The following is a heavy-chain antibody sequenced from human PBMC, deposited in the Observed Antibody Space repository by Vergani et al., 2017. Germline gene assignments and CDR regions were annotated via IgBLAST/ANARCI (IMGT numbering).Heavy chain of an antibody. CDR1: GYTFTGYY. V-gene: IGHV1-2*04. J-gene: IGHJ4*02. Sequence: QVQLVQSGAEVKKPGASVKVSCKASGYTFTGYYMHWVRQAPGQGLEGMGWINPNSGGTNYAQKFQGWVTITRDTSISTAYMELSRLRADDTAVYYCARLVSVVGAPAFDYWGQGTLVTVAS. D-gene: IGHD1-26*01. CDR3: ARLVSVVGAPAFDY. CDR2: INPNSGGT.